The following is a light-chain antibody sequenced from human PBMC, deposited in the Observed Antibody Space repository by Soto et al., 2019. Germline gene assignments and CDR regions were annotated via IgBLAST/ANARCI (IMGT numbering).Light chain of an antibody. CDR3: QQYNDWWT. CDR2: GAS. V-gene: IGKV3-15*01. J-gene: IGKJ1*01. Sequence: EIVMTQSPATLSVSPGESATLSCRASQSVSNNLTWYQQKPGQPPRLHTYGASTRATGVPGRFSGSGSGTEFTLTISSLQSEDFAVYYCQQYNDWWTFGQGTKVDIK. CDR1: QSVSNN.